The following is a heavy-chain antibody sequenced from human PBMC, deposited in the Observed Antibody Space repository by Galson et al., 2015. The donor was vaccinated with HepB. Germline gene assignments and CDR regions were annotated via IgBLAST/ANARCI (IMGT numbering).Heavy chain of an antibody. CDR1: GYTFTNYG. CDR2: ISAYNGNT. J-gene: IGHJ4*02. Sequence: SVKVSCKASGYTFTNYGISWVRQAPGQGLEWMGWISAYNGNTNYAQMLRGRVTMTTDTSTTTAYMELRSLRSDDTAVYYCARSRGVGESLEYWGQGTLVTVSS. V-gene: IGHV1-18*01. D-gene: IGHD3-10*01. CDR3: ARSRGVGESLEY.